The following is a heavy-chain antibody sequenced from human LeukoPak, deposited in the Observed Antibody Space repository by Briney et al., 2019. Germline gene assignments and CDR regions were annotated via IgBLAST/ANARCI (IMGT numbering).Heavy chain of an antibody. Sequence: GGSLRLSCAASGFTFNNYWMTWVRQAPGKGLEWVANIKEDGSETYYVDSVKGRFTISRDNAKNSLYLQMNSLRAEDTAVYYCARDSEYSYGETDWGQGTMVTVSS. V-gene: IGHV3-7*01. CDR3: ARDSEYSYGETD. CDR1: GFTFNNYW. J-gene: IGHJ3*01. CDR2: IKEDGSET. D-gene: IGHD5-18*01.